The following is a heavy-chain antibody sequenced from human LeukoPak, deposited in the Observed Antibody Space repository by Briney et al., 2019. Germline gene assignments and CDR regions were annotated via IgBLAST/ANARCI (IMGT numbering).Heavy chain of an antibody. CDR2: INPNNGGT. V-gene: IGHV1-2*02. Sequence: ASVKVSCKASGYTFTAYHLHWVRQAPGQGLEWMGWINPNNGGTNYAQKFQGRVTMTRDTSISTAYMELNRLRSDDTAVYYCAREMSATVTPSDYWGQGTLVTVSS. CDR1: GYTFTAYH. D-gene: IGHD4-17*01. CDR3: AREMSATVTPSDY. J-gene: IGHJ4*02.